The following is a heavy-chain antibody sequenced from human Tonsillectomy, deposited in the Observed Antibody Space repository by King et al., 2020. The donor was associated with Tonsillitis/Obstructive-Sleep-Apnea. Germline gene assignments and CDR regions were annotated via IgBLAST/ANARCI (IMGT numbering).Heavy chain of an antibody. J-gene: IGHJ2*01. CDR1: EYSFSSYW. D-gene: IGHD7-27*01. CDR3: ARRGHWGSESYFDL. CDR2: IYPGDSDT. V-gene: IGHV5-51*01. Sequence: VQLVESGAEVKKPGESLKISCKAPEYSFSSYWIAWVRQMPGKGLEWMGIIYPGDSDTTYSPSFQGQVTISVDTSISTAYLQWSSLKASDTAMYYCARRGHWGSESYFDLWGRGTLVTVSS.